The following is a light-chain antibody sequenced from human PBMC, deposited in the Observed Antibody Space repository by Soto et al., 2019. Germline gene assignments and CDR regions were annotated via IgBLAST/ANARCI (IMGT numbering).Light chain of an antibody. V-gene: IGKV3-15*01. CDR3: QQYNNWPLT. Sequence: EIVMTQSPATLSVSPGERATLSCRASQSVSSNFAWYQQKPGQAPRLLIYGASTRATAIPPRISGSGPGTEFTLTISSLQSEDFAVYYCQQYNNWPLTFGGGTKVEIK. CDR2: GAS. J-gene: IGKJ4*01. CDR1: QSVSSN.